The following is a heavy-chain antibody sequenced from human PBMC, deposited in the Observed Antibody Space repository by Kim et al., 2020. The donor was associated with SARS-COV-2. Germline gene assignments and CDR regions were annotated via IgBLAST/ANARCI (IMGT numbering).Heavy chain of an antibody. Sequence: GGSLRLSCAASGFTFSSYSMNWVRQAPGKGLEWVSYISSSSSTIYYADSVKGRFTISRDNAKNSLYLQMNSLRDEDTAVYYCARCVRYLGIRRAWMDVWGQGTTVTVSS. CDR1: GFTFSSYS. CDR2: ISSSSSTI. CDR3: ARCVRYLGIRRAWMDV. V-gene: IGHV3-48*02. D-gene: IGHD3-9*01. J-gene: IGHJ6*02.